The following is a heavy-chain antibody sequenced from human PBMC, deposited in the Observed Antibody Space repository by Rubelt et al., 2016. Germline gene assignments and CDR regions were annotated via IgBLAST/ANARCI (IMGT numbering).Heavy chain of an antibody. V-gene: IGHV3-7*01. J-gene: IGHJ4*02. CDR2: IKQDGGEK. Sequence: EVQLVESGGDLVQPGGSLRLSCAASGFIFSRYWMAWVRQAPGKGLEWVANIKQDGGEKYYADSVKGRFTISRDNAKSSMYLQMNSRRVEDTAVYYCATSWDYWGQGTLVAVSS. CDR3: ATSWDY. CDR1: GFIFSRYW.